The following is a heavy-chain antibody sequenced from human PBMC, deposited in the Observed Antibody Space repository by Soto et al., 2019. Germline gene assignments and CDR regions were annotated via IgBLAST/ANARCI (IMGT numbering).Heavy chain of an antibody. CDR1: GYTFTSCD. D-gene: IGHD5-18*01. J-gene: IGHJ6*02. Sequence: ASVKVSCKASGYTFTSCDINWVRQATGQGLEWMGWMNPNSGNTGYAQKFQGRVTMTRNTSISTAYMELSSLRSEDTAVYYCARGAFGYSYGYYYYYGMDVWGQGTTVTVSS. CDR3: ARGAFGYSYGYYYYYGMDV. CDR2: MNPNSGNT. V-gene: IGHV1-8*01.